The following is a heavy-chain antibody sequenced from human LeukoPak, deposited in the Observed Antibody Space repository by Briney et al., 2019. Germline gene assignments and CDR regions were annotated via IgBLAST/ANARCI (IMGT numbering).Heavy chain of an antibody. V-gene: IGHV4-39*02. J-gene: IGHJ4*02. CDR3: SRRRGYDHFDY. D-gene: IGHD5-12*01. CDR2: IYYSGST. Sequence: SETLSLTCTVSRGSISSSSYYGGCIRQPPGKGLEWIGNIYYSGSTYYNPSLKSRVTMSVDTSKNHFSLKLSSLTAADTAVSYCSRRRGYDHFDYWGQGTLVTVSS. CDR1: RGSISSSSYY.